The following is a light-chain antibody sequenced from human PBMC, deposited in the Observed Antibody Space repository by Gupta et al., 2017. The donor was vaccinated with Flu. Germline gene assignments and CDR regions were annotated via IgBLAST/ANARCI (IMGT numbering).Light chain of an antibody. V-gene: IGKV3-11*01. CDR3: QQRSNWAPCT. J-gene: IGKJ2*02. CDR1: QSVSSY. CDR2: DAS. Sequence: ATLSLSPGERATLSCRASQSVSSYLAWYQQKPGQAPRLLIYDASNRATGIPARFSGSGSGTDFTLTISSLEPEDFAVYYCQQRSNWAPCTFGQGTKVEIK.